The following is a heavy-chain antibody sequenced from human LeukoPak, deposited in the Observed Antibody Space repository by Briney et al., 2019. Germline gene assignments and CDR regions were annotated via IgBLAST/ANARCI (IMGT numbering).Heavy chain of an antibody. J-gene: IGHJ5*02. CDR3: ARESPYGSGVRPRRLQLWFDP. Sequence: PSETLSLTCAVYGGSFSGYYWSWIRQPPGKGLEWIGEINHSGSTNYNPSLKSRVTISVDTSKNQFSLKLSSVTAADTAVFFCARESPYGSGVRPRRLQLWFDPWGQGTLVTVSS. CDR2: INHSGST. CDR1: GGSFSGYY. V-gene: IGHV4-34*01. D-gene: IGHD3-10*01.